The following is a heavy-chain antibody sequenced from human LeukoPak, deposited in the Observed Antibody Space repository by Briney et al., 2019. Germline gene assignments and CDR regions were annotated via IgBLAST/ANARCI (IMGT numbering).Heavy chain of an antibody. J-gene: IGHJ4*02. CDR1: GGSISSSSYY. V-gene: IGHV4-39*01. D-gene: IGHD6-19*01. Sequence: SETLSLTCTVSGGSISSSSYYWGWIRQPPGKGLEWIGSIYYSGSTYYNPSLKSRVTISVDTSKNQFSLKLSSVTAADTAVYYCARHAVAVAYPYFDYWGQGTLVTVSS. CDR3: ARHAVAVAYPYFDY. CDR2: IYYSGST.